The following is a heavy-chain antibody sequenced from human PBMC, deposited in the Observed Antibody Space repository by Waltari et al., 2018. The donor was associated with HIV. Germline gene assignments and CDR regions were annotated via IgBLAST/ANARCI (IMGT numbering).Heavy chain of an antibody. CDR3: ARGIYGDISGDMDV. V-gene: IGHV4-59*01. Sequence: QVQLQESGPGLVKPSETLSLTCTVSGGSISNYYWSWIRQPQGKGLEWIGYMYYSGSTNYNPSLESRVTISVDTSKNQFSLKLSSVTAADTAVYYCARGIYGDISGDMDVWGQGTTVTVSS. J-gene: IGHJ6*02. CDR2: MYYSGST. CDR1: GGSISNYY. D-gene: IGHD3-3*01.